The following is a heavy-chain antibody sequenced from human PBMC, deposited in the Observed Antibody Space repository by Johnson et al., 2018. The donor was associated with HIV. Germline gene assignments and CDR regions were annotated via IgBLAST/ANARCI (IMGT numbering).Heavy chain of an antibody. V-gene: IGHV3-30*02. D-gene: IGHD3-10*01. CDR1: GFTFSNYG. CDR2: IQYDGNHE. Sequence: QVQLVESGGGVVQPGGSRRLSCAAFGFTFSNYGIHWVRQAPGKGLEWVAFIQYDGNHENYIDSVKGRFTISRDNSKNTLYLQMNSLRPEDTAVYYCARENGGGAFDIWGQGTMVTVSS. CDR3: ARENGGGAFDI. J-gene: IGHJ3*02.